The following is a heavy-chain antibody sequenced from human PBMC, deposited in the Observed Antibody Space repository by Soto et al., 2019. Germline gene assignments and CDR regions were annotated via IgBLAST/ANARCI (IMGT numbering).Heavy chain of an antibody. Sequence: ASVKVSCKASGGTFSSYAISWVRQAPGQGFEWMGGIIPIFGTANYAQKFQGRVTITADESTSTAYMELSSLRSEDTAVYYCASLRSSYNWNDGYYGMDVWGQGTTVTVSS. J-gene: IGHJ6*02. CDR3: ASLRSSYNWNDGYYGMDV. D-gene: IGHD1-20*01. V-gene: IGHV1-69*13. CDR1: GGTFSSYA. CDR2: IIPIFGTA.